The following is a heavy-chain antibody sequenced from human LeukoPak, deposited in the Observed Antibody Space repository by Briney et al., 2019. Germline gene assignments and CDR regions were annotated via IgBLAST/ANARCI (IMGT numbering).Heavy chain of an antibody. Sequence: GESLKISCKGSGYSFTSYWIICVRQMPGKGLEWMGKIDPSDSYTKYSPSFQGHVIVSADKSPSTAYLQWSSLKASDTAMYYCARASAASWYYFDYWGPGTLVTVSS. V-gene: IGHV5-10-1*01. D-gene: IGHD6-13*01. J-gene: IGHJ4*02. CDR1: GYSFTSYW. CDR2: IDPSDSYT. CDR3: ARASAASWYYFDY.